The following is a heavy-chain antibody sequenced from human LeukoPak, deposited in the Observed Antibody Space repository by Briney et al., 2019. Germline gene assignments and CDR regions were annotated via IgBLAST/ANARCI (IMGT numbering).Heavy chain of an antibody. Sequence: GGSLRLSCAASGLTFSNAWMSWVRQAPGKGLEWVGRTKSKTDGGTTDYAAPVKGRFTISRDDSKNTLCLQMNSLKTEDTAVYYCTTGGGMDVWGQGTTVTVSS. CDR2: TKSKTDGGTT. CDR3: TTGGGMDV. J-gene: IGHJ6*02. CDR1: GLTFSNAW. V-gene: IGHV3-15*01.